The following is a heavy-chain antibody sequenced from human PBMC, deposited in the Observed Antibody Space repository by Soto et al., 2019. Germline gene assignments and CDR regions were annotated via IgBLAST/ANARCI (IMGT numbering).Heavy chain of an antibody. CDR3: ARHPALSGYRPWYFDL. CDR2: IYYSGST. Sequence: QLQLQESGPGLVKPSETLSLTCTVSGGSISSSSYYWGWIRQPPGKGLEWIGSIYYSGSTYYNPSLKSRVTIAVDTSKNQFSLQLSSVSAADAAVYYCARHPALSGYRPWYFDLWGRGTLVTVSS. D-gene: IGHD5-12*01. CDR1: GGSISSSSYY. J-gene: IGHJ2*01. V-gene: IGHV4-39*01.